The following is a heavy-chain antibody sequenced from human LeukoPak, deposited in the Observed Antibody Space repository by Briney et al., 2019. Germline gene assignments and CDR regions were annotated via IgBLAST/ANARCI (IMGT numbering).Heavy chain of an antibody. CDR1: GYTFTIYG. Sequence: ASVTVCRKSSGYTFTIYGISWVRQAPGQGLEWKGLISAYNGNTNYAQKLQGRVTMTTDKSTRTAYMDLRSLTSDHTAVYYCARRGNSNGPHYGMDVWGQGTTFTVSS. D-gene: IGHD5-18*01. CDR2: ISAYNGNT. V-gene: IGHV1-18*01. CDR3: ARRGNSNGPHYGMDV. J-gene: IGHJ6*02.